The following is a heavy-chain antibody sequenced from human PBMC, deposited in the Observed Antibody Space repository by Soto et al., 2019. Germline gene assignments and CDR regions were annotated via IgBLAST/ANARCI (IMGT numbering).Heavy chain of an antibody. CDR2: ISAYNGNT. CDR3: ARDLDSGSYEIANDAFDI. V-gene: IGHV1-18*01. J-gene: IGHJ3*02. D-gene: IGHD1-26*01. Sequence: QVQLVQSGAEVKKPGASVKVSCKASGYTFTSYGISWVRQAPGQGLEWMGWISAYNGNTNYAQKLQGRVTMTTDTSTRPAYMELRSLRSDDTAVYYCARDLDSGSYEIANDAFDIWGQGTMVTVSS. CDR1: GYTFTSYG.